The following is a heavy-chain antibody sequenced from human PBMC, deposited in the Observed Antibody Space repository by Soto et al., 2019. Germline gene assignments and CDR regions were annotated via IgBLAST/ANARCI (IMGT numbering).Heavy chain of an antibody. CDR1: GFTFSSYG. V-gene: IGHV3-33*01. J-gene: IGHJ4*02. D-gene: IGHD5-18*01. Sequence: QVQLVESGGGVVQPGKSLRLSCAASGFTFSSYGMHWVRQAPGKGLEWVAVIWYDGRNTNYADSVKGRFTIARDNSKNTLYPQKTTMRGEDTAVYYCAREREWDTAREYVGHWGQGTVVPVSP. CDR2: IWYDGRNT. CDR3: AREREWDTAREYVGH.